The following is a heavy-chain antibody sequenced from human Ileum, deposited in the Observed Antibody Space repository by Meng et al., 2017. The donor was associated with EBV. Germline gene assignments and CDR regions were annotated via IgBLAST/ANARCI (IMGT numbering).Heavy chain of an antibody. V-gene: IGHV4/OR15-8*02. D-gene: IGHD1-26*01. CDR1: GCSIRSYYG. CDR2: MYPTGPT. CDR3: VRGGTYYLSY. Sequence: ESGHGLEEPSETLCLTFGLSGCSIRSYYGWIGVRRSHGKGLEWIGEMYPTGPTSYNPSLKCRVSISIDKSKKQLSLRLNSVTAADTAVYYCVRGGTYYLSYWGQGSLVTVSS. J-gene: IGHJ4*02.